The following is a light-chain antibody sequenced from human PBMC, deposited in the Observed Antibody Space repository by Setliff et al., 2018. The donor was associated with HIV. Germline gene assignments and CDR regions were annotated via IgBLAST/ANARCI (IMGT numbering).Light chain of an antibody. CDR1: SSDVGRYNL. CDR3: CTNTGSNTYV. J-gene: IGLJ1*01. CDR2: QAS. V-gene: IGLV2-23*01. Sequence: QPASVSGSPGQSITISCTGTSSDVGRYNLVSWYQQHPGKAPKLMIYQASKRPSGVSNRFSGSKSGNTASLTISGLQAEDEADYYCCTNTGSNTYVFGTGTKVTVL.